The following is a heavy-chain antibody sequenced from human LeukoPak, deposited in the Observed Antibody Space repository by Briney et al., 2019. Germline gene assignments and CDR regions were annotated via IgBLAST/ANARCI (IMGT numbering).Heavy chain of an antibody. CDR3: AGATIAVAGSRRGRWFDP. CDR2: IYTSGST. CDR1: GGSISSYY. J-gene: IGHJ5*02. Sequence: SETLSHTCTVSGGSISSYYWSWLRQPAGKGLEWIGRIYTSGSTNYNPSLKSRVTMSVDTSKNQFSLKLSSVAAADTAVYYCAGATIAVAGSRRGRWFDPWGQGTLVTVSS. V-gene: IGHV4-4*07. D-gene: IGHD6-19*01.